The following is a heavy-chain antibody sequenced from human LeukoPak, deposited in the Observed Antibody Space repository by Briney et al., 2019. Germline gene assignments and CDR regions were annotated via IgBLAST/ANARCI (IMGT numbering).Heavy chain of an antibody. CDR3: ARTRPNYGSGSYYSEMFDY. Sequence: NRGESLKISCKGSGYSFTSYWIGWVRQMPGKGLEWMGIIYPGDSDTRYSPSFQGQVTISADKSISTAYLQWSSLKASDTAMYYCARTRPNYGSGSYYSEMFDYWGQGTLVTVSS. V-gene: IGHV5-51*01. CDR1: GYSFTSYW. D-gene: IGHD3-10*01. CDR2: IYPGDSDT. J-gene: IGHJ4*02.